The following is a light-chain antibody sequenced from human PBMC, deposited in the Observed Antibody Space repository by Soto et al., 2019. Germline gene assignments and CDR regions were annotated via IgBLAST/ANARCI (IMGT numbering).Light chain of an antibody. J-gene: IGKJ1*01. CDR1: QSLSTL. V-gene: IGKV3-11*01. CDR3: QVREVWPS. CDR2: DAS. Sequence: IVLTQSPVTLSLSPLESAFLSCMASQSLSTLVAWYQHKVGQAPRLFIYDASKRAPGIPPRFTGSGSGTDFTLTISSLEPEDIAVYYCQVREVWPSFGQGTKVDIK.